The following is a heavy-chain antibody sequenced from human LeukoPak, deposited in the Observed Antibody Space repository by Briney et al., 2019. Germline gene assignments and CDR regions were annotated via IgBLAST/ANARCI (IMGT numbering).Heavy chain of an antibody. Sequence: GGSLRLSCAASGFTFSSYSMNWVRQAPGKGLEWVSYISSSSSTIYYADSVKGRFTISRDNAKSSLYLQMNSLRAEDTAVYYCARDRGQLDAFDIWGQGTMVTVSS. V-gene: IGHV3-48*01. D-gene: IGHD1-1*01. J-gene: IGHJ3*02. CDR2: ISSSSSTI. CDR3: ARDRGQLDAFDI. CDR1: GFTFSSYS.